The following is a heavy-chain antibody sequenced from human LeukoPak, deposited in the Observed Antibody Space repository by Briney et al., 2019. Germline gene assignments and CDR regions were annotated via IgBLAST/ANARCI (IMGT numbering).Heavy chain of an antibody. V-gene: IGHV4-59*01. CDR1: GGSISSYY. Sequence: SETLSPTCTVSGGSISSYYWSWIRQPPGKGLEWIGYIYYSGSTNYNPSLKSRVTISVDTSKNQFSLKLSSVTAADTAVYYCAREIYGDYTGSWFDYWGQGTLVTVSS. J-gene: IGHJ4*02. CDR2: IYYSGST. CDR3: AREIYGDYTGSWFDY. D-gene: IGHD4-17*01.